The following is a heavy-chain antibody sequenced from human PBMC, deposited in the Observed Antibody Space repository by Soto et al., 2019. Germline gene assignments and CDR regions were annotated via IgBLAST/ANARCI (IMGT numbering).Heavy chain of an antibody. D-gene: IGHD2-21*02. V-gene: IGHV1-46*01. CDR3: ARGGHVVVVTAALHY. J-gene: IGHJ4*02. CDR1: GDTFSDYY. Sequence: QVQLMQSGAEVKKPGASVKVSCKASGDTFSDYYIHWVRQAPGQGLEWMGTVNPSGGHTTYSQHFLGRVTMTRDTPTSTLHMELTSLTSEDTAVYYCARGGHVVVVTAALHYWGQGTLVTVSS. CDR2: VNPSGGHT.